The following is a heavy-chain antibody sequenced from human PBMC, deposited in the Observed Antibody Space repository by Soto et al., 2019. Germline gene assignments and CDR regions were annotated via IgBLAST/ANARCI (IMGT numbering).Heavy chain of an antibody. CDR1: GYTFTSYA. CDR3: ARVVTGPLPGFDP. D-gene: IGHD3-9*01. CDR2: INAGNGNT. V-gene: IGHV1-3*01. Sequence: QVQLVQSGAEVKKPGASVKVSCQASGYTFTSYAMHCVRQAPGQRLEWMGRINAGNGNTKYSQKFQCRVTIIRDTAAMTAYLEPSSLTSAHTALYDCARVVTGPLPGFDPSGQGPLVTVSS. J-gene: IGHJ5*02.